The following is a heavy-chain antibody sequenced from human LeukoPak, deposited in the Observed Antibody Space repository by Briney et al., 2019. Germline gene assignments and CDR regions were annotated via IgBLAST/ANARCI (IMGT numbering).Heavy chain of an antibody. CDR1: GFTFSSYE. CDR2: ISSSGNTI. Sequence: GGSLRLSCAASGFTFSSYELTWVRQAPGKGLEWVSYISSSGNTIYYADSVKGRFTISRDNAKNSLFLQMNSLRAEDTAVYYCARSSWDSSGYVKCFDPWGQGTLVTVSS. V-gene: IGHV3-48*03. CDR3: ARSSWDSSGYVKCFDP. D-gene: IGHD3-22*01. J-gene: IGHJ5*02.